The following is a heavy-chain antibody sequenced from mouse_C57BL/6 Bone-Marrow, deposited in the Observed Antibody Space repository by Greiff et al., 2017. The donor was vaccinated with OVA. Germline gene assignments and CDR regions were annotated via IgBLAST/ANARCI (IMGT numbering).Heavy chain of an antibody. CDR1: GFTFSDYY. CDR2: ISNGGGSN. V-gene: IGHV5-12*01. Sequence: EVKLVESGGGLVQPGGSLKLSCAASGFTFSDYYMYWVRQTPEKRLEWVAYISNGGGSNYYPDTVQGRFTISRDNAKNTLYLQMSRLKSEDTAMYYCASRYDGAYWGQGTLVTVSA. J-gene: IGHJ3*01. D-gene: IGHD2-3*01. CDR3: ASRYDGAY.